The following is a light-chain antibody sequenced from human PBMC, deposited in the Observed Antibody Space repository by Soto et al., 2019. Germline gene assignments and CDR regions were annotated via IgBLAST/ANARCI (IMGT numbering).Light chain of an antibody. CDR3: QVWDDNSDHHV. Sequence: SYELTQTSSVSVAPGQTARISCGGNNIGGKSVHWYQQKPGQAPVVVVYDDSDRPSGIPERFSGSNSGNTATLTISRVEAGDEADYHCQVWDDNSDHHVFGTGTKLTF. CDR2: DDS. CDR1: NIGGKS. J-gene: IGLJ1*01. V-gene: IGLV3-21*02.